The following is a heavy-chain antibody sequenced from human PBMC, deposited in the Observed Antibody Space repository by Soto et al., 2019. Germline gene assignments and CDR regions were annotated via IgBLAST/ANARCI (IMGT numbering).Heavy chain of an antibody. CDR3: ATVTLYSSSWERGYYFDY. CDR1: GYTLTELS. CDR2: FDPEDGET. V-gene: IGHV1-24*01. D-gene: IGHD6-13*01. J-gene: IGHJ4*02. Sequence: QVQLVQSGAEVKKPGASVKVSCKVSGYTLTELSMHWVRQAPGKGLEWMGGFDPEDGETIYAQKFQGRVTMTEDTSTETAYMELSSLRSEDTAVYYCATVTLYSSSWERGYYFDYWGQGTLVTVSS.